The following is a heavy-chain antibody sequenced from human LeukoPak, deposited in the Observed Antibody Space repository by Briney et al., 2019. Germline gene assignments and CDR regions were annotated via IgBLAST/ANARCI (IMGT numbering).Heavy chain of an antibody. J-gene: IGHJ5*02. V-gene: IGHV1-2*06. D-gene: IGHD3/OR15-3a*01. Sequence: ASVKVSCKDSGYTFTGYYIHWLRQAPGQGLEWMGRINPNSGSTNYAQKFQGRVTMTRDTSISTAYMELSRLKSDDTAVYYCARVGVDLWFDPWGQGTLVTVSS. CDR2: INPNSGST. CDR3: ARVGVDLWFDP. CDR1: GYTFTGYY.